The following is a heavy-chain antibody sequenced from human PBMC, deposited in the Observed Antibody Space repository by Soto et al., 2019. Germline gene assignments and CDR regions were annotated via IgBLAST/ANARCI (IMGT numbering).Heavy chain of an antibody. J-gene: IGHJ6*03. Sequence: EVVLVQSGGGLVQPGGSLRLSCVASGFNFDDFAMHWLRQAPGKGLQWVSGIRWNGETPAYGDSVKGRFIISRDNARNSLSLQMNTLRPADTAVSICTRVKTGHGSPGYCMGVWCKG. CDR3: TRVKTGHGSPGYCMGV. CDR2: IRWNGETP. V-gene: IGHV3-9*01. D-gene: IGHD5-12*01. CDR1: GFNFDDFA.